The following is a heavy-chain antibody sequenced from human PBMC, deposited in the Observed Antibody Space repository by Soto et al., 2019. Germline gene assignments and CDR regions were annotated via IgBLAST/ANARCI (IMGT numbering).Heavy chain of an antibody. Sequence: EVQLVESGGGLVQPGGSLRLSCAASGFTFSTFWMHWVRQTPGKGLVWVSRISSDGSTTHYADSVKGRFTISRDNAKDTLYLQMHGLRAEDTAVYYCARDLRPTDYWGQGTLVTVSS. D-gene: IGHD6-6*01. CDR2: ISSDGSTT. V-gene: IGHV3-74*01. J-gene: IGHJ4*02. CDR3: ARDLRPTDY. CDR1: GFTFSTFW.